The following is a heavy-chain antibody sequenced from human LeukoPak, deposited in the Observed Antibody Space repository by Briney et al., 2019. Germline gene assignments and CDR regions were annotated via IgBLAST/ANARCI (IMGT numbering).Heavy chain of an antibody. J-gene: IGHJ5*02. CDR3: ARGRLYQLLHLPAGRNWFDP. V-gene: IGHV1-2*02. Sequence: ASVRVSCKASGYTFTGYYMHWVRQAPGQGLEWMGWINPNSGGTNYAQKFQGRVTMTRDTSISTAYMELSRLRSDDTAVYYCARGRLYQLLHLPAGRNWFDPWGQGTLVTVSS. D-gene: IGHD2-2*01. CDR2: INPNSGGT. CDR1: GYTFTGYY.